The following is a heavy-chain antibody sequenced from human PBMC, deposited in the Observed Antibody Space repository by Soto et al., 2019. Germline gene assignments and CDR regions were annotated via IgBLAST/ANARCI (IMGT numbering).Heavy chain of an antibody. D-gene: IGHD2-15*01. Sequence: ASVKVSCKASGYTFTSYDINWVRQATGQGLEWMGWMNPNSGNTGYAQKFQGRVTMTRNTSISTAYMELSSLRSEDTAVYYCGRAFLQSARYCSGGSCAVTRFNYYYYGMDVWGQGTPVTVSS. CDR3: GRAFLQSARYCSGGSCAVTRFNYYYYGMDV. J-gene: IGHJ6*02. V-gene: IGHV1-8*01. CDR2: MNPNSGNT. CDR1: GYTFTSYD.